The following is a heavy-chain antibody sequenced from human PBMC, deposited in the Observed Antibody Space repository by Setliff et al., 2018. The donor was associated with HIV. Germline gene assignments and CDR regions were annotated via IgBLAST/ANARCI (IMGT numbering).Heavy chain of an antibody. J-gene: IGHJ4*02. Sequence: ASVKVSCKASGYSFTGYYVNWVRQAPGQGLEWMGRINPKSGATNLAQKFQGRVTLTRDTSVTTVYMELTSLRADDTAVYYCARKDGVGYCDSNSCYGIGPIDFWGQGSLXTVSS. CDR1: GYSFTGYY. CDR2: INPKSGAT. CDR3: ARKDGVGYCDSNSCYGIGPIDF. D-gene: IGHD2-2*01. V-gene: IGHV1-2*06.